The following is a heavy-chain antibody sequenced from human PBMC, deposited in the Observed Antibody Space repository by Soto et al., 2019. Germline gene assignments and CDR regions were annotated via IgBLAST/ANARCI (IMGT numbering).Heavy chain of an antibody. CDR3: ARDYYDSSGYPRFDP. V-gene: IGHV1-18*01. D-gene: IGHD3-22*01. Sequence: ASVKVSCKASGYTFTSYGISWVRQAPGQGLEWMGWISAYNGNTNYAQKLQGRVTMTTDTSTSTAYMELRSLRSDDTAVYYCARDYYDSSGYPRFDPWGQGTLVTVSS. J-gene: IGHJ5*02. CDR2: ISAYNGNT. CDR1: GYTFTSYG.